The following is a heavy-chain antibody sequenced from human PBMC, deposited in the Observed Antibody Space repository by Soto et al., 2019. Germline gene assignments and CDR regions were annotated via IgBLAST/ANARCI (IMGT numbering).Heavy chain of an antibody. CDR3: ARGDSPYVWFNEF. Sequence: SVKVSCKDSGGLFSSYAISWVRQAPGQGLERMGGIIPVFDTPYYAQKFQGRVTITADESTNTAYLELSSLRSDDTAMYYCARGDSPYVWFNEFWGQGSRVTVSS. CDR1: GGLFSSYA. V-gene: IGHV1-69*13. D-gene: IGHD3-16*01. J-gene: IGHJ4*02. CDR2: IIPVFDTP.